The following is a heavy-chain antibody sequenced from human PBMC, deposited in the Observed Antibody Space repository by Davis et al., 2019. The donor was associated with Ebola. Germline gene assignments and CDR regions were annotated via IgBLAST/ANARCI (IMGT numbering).Heavy chain of an antibody. V-gene: IGHV5-51*01. D-gene: IGHD5-12*01. CDR3: ARLFRGYSGYQDY. CDR1: GYTFRGYW. Sequence: GESLKISCKGSGYTFRGYWINWVRQMPGKGLEWMGIIYPDDSDSRYSPSFQGQVTISADKSISTAYLKWRSLKTSDTAMYYCARLFRGYSGYQDYWGQGTLVTVSS. CDR2: IYPDDSDS. J-gene: IGHJ4*02.